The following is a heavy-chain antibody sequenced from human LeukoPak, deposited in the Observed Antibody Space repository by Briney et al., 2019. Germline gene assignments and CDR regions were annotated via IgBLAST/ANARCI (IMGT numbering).Heavy chain of an antibody. D-gene: IGHD2-8*01. J-gene: IGHJ5*02. V-gene: IGHV1-2*06. Sequence: GASVKVSCKASGYTFTGYYMHWVRQAPGQGLEWMGRINPNSGGTNYAQKFQGRVTMTRDTSITTAYMELSRLTSDDTAVYYCARSSNGSSNWFGPWGQGTLVTVSS. CDR3: ARSSNGSSNWFGP. CDR1: GYTFTGYY. CDR2: INPNSGGT.